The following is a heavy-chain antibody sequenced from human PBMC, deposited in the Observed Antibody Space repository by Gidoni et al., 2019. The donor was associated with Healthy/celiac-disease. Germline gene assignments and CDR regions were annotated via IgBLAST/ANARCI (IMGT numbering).Heavy chain of an antibody. J-gene: IGHJ4*02. V-gene: IGHV4-34*01. CDR3: ARGPTQQLPLDY. CDR1: GGSFSGYY. Sequence: QVQLQQWGAGLLKPSETLSLTCAVYGGSFSGYYWSWIRQPPGKGLEWIGEINHSGSTNYHPSLKSRVTISVDTSKNQFSLKLSSVTAADTAVYYCARGPTQQLPLDYWGQGTLVTVSS. D-gene: IGHD6-13*01. CDR2: INHSGST.